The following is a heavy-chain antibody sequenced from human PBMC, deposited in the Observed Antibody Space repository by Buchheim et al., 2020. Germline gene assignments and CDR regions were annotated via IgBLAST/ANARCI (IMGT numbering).Heavy chain of an antibody. CDR3: ARGNYDFWSGYLRYYYYYMDV. J-gene: IGHJ6*03. D-gene: IGHD3-3*01. V-gene: IGHV3-7*01. Sequence: EVQLVESGGDLVQPGGSLRLSCAASGFTFSSYWMSWVRQAPGKGLEWVANIKQDGSEKYYVDSVKGRFTISRDNAKNSLYLQMNSLRAEDTAVYYCARGNYDFWSGYLRYYYYYMDVWGKGTT. CDR1: GFTFSSYW. CDR2: IKQDGSEK.